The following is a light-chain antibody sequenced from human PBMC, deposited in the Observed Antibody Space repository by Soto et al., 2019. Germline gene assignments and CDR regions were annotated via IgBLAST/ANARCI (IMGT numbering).Light chain of an antibody. J-gene: IGLJ2*01. CDR2: EVS. Sequence: QSVLTQPASVSGSPGQSITISCTGSSSDVGTKNYVSWYQQHPDKAPKLMIYEVSDRPSGVSNRFSGSKSGNTASLTISGVQAEDEADYYCLSYTSSYTLVFGGGTKLTVL. CDR1: SSDVGTKNY. V-gene: IGLV2-14*01. CDR3: LSYTSSYTLV.